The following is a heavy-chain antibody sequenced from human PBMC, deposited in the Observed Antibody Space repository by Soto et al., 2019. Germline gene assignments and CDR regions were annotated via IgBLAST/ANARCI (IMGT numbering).Heavy chain of an antibody. D-gene: IGHD3-10*01. J-gene: IGHJ5*02. CDR1: GGTFRSST. Sequence: QVQLVQSGAEVKKPGSSVKVSCKASGGTFRSSTISWVRQAPGQGLEWMGRIIPIRGIANYAQKFQGRVTITADKSTSTAYRELSSLRSEDTAVDDCARGGAGRYSRFDPWGQGTLVTVSS. V-gene: IGHV1-69*02. CDR3: ARGGAGRYSRFDP. CDR2: IIPIRGIA.